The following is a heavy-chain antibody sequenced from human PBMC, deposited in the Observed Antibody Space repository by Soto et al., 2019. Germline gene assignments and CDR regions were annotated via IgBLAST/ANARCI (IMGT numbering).Heavy chain of an antibody. J-gene: IGHJ4*02. Sequence: SETLSLTCAVSGGSFTSNNWWTWVRQPPGQGLEWIGEIYRTGSTNYTPSLKSRVTISLDKSENQFSLKVTSLTAADTAVYYCASRDPGTSVDYWGQGTLVTV. CDR2: IYRTGST. CDR3: ASRDPGTSVDY. CDR1: GGSFTSNNW. D-gene: IGHD1-7*01. V-gene: IGHV4-4*02.